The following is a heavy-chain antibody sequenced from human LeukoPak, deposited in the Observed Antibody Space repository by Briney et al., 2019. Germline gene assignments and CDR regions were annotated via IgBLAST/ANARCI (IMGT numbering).Heavy chain of an antibody. V-gene: IGHV4-38-2*02. D-gene: IGHD5-24*01. J-gene: IGHJ4*02. CDR1: GYSISSGYY. CDR3: ARGGRATILIDY. CDR2: IYHSGIT. Sequence: SETLSLTCTVSGYSISSGYYWAWVRQPPGKGLEWIGSIYHSGITYFNPSLKSRVTILVDTSKNQFSLRLSSVTAADTALYYCARGGRATILIDYWGQGTLITVSS.